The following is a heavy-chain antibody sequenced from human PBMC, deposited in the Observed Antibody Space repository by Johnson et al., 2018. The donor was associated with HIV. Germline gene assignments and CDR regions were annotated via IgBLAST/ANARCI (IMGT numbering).Heavy chain of an antibody. CDR1: GFTFSSYA. CDR3: AVLCSGCADAFDM. Sequence: VQLVESGGGVVQPGRSLRLSCAASGFTFSSYAMHWVRQAPGKGLEWVAVISYDGSNKYYADSVKGRFTISRDNSKNTLYLQINSLRAEDTAVYYCAVLCSGCADAFDMWGQGTMVTVS. CDR2: ISYDGSNK. J-gene: IGHJ3*02. D-gene: IGHD3-10*01. V-gene: IGHV3-30-3*01.